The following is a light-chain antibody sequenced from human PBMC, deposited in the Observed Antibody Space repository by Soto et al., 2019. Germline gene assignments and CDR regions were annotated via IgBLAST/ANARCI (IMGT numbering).Light chain of an antibody. CDR1: SGHSIYA. Sequence: QAVVTQSPSASASLGASVKLTCTLSSGHSIYAIAWHQQQPEKGPRYLMKLNSDGSHSKGDGIPDRFSGSSSGAERYLTISSLQSEDEADYYCQTWGTVISFCGGTKLTVL. CDR3: QTWGTVIS. CDR2: LNSDGSH. V-gene: IGLV4-69*01. J-gene: IGLJ2*01.